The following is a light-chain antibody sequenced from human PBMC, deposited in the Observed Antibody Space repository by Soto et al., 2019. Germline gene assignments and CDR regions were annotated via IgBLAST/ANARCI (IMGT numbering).Light chain of an antibody. Sequence: QSALTQPASVSGSPGQSITISCTGTSSDVGGYNYVSWYQQHPGKAPKLMIYEVSNQPSGVSNRFSGSKSGNTASLTISGLQAEDEADYYCSSYTSSSTAFGGGTKLTVL. CDR3: SSYTSSSTA. V-gene: IGLV2-14*01. CDR2: EVS. CDR1: SSDVGGYNY. J-gene: IGLJ2*01.